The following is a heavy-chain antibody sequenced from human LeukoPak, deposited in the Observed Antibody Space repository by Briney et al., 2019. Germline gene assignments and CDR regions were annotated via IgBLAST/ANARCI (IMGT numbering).Heavy chain of an antibody. CDR1: GFTVSSNY. J-gene: IGHJ6*03. D-gene: IGHD3-16*02. CDR2: IYSGGST. V-gene: IGHV3-53*01. CDR3: ASLIDYYYYYYMDV. Sequence: PGGSLRLSCAASGFTVSSNYMSWVRQAPRKGLECVSVIYSGGSTYYADSVKGRFTISRDNSKNTLYLQMNSLRAEDTAVYYCASLIDYYYYYYMDVWGKRTTVTVSS.